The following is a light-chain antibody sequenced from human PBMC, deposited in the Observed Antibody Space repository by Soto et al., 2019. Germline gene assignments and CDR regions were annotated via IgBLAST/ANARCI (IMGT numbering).Light chain of an antibody. CDR1: QDSSNY. Sequence: DIQMTHSPSSLSASVGDRVTITCQARQDSSNYVNWYQQKTGKAPKLLIYDASNLETGGPSRFSGSGSGTDFTFTISSLQPEDIATYYCQQYDNLPYTFGQGTKLEIK. CDR2: DAS. V-gene: IGKV1-33*01. CDR3: QQYDNLPYT. J-gene: IGKJ2*01.